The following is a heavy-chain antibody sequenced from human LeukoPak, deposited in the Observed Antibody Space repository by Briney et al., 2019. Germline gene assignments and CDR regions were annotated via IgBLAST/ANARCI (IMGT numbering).Heavy chain of an antibody. CDR1: GFTFSDYN. Sequence: GGSLRLSCAASGFTFSDYNMSWIRQAPGKGLEWVSYISSSGSTIYYADSVKGRFTISRDNAKKSRYLQINSLRAKDTAVYSFARDGQRSGYVDYWGQESLVTASS. CDR2: ISSSGSTI. V-gene: IGHV3-11*04. J-gene: IGHJ4*02. D-gene: IGHD3-3*01. CDR3: ARDGQRSGYVDY.